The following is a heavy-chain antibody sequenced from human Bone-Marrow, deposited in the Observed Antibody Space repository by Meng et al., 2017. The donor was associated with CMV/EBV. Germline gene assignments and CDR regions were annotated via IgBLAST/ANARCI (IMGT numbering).Heavy chain of an antibody. CDR2: IYYTGST. Sequence: SETLSLTCTVSGGSINFFFCNWIRQSPGKGLEWIGSIYYTGSTDYNPSLESRVTISVDTSKNQCSLKLSSVTAADTAIYYCARGHLGYCSSTSCHDFDYWGQGTLVTVSS. V-gene: IGHV4-59*01. CDR1: GGSINFFF. J-gene: IGHJ4*02. CDR3: ARGHLGYCSSTSCHDFDY. D-gene: IGHD2-2*01.